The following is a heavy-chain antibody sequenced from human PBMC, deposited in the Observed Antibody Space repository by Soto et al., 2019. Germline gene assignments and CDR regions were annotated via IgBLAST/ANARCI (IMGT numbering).Heavy chain of an antibody. V-gene: IGHV3-23*01. CDR3: AKEYSSGWKTFDY. D-gene: IGHD6-19*01. Sequence: RVWWAVAGGTFIAYAGRWVSQNQGKGLEWVSAISGSGGTTYYADSVKGRFTISRDNSKNTLYLQMNSLRAEDTAVYYCAKEYSSGWKTFDYLGQGTLVTVSS. CDR2: ISGSGGTT. J-gene: IGHJ4*02. CDR1: GGTFIAYA.